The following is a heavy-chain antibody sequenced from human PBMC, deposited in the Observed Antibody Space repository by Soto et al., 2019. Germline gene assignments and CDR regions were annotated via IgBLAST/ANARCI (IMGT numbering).Heavy chain of an antibody. CDR3: GRAPGGTGIVDY. J-gene: IGHJ4*02. CDR2: INSEGTTT. V-gene: IGHV3-74*01. CDR1: GGFTFSSYW. Sequence: VQLVESGGGLVQPGGSLRLSCAASGGFTFSSYWMQWVRQAPGKRLVWVSRINSEGTTTTYADSVKGRFTISRDNAKNTLFQQMNSLRAEDTAVYYCGRAPGGTGIVDYWGQGTLVTVSS. D-gene: IGHD1-26*01.